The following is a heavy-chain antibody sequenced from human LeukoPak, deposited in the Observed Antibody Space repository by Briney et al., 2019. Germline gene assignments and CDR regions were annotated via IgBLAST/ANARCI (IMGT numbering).Heavy chain of an antibody. J-gene: IGHJ4*02. Sequence: GGSLRLSCAASGFTFSRHGMHWVRQAPGKGLEWVAFLRYDGSDKYYADSVKGRFTISRDNSKNTLYLQMNSLRAEDTAVYYCAKGYYYDSSGYYCPFDYWGQGTLVAVSS. CDR2: LRYDGSDK. CDR1: GFTFSRHG. D-gene: IGHD3-22*01. CDR3: AKGYYYDSSGYYCPFDY. V-gene: IGHV3-30*02.